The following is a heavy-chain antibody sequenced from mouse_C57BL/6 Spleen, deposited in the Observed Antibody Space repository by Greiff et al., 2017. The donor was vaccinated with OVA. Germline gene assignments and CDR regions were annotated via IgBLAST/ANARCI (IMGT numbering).Heavy chain of an antibody. CDR3: SRHGISPYSRNY. Sequence: QVHVKQSGAELVRPGTSVKVSCKASGYAFTNYLIEWVKQRPGQGLEWIGVINPGSGGTNYNEKFKGKATLTADKSSSTAYMQLSSLTSEDSAVYVCSRHGISPYSRNYWGQGTSVTVSS. J-gene: IGHJ4*01. V-gene: IGHV1-54*01. CDR2: INPGSGGT. CDR1: GYAFTNYL.